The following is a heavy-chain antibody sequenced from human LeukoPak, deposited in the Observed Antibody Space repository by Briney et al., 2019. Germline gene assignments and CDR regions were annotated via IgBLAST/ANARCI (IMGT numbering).Heavy chain of an antibody. CDR1: GDSISGHY. CDR2: IFDSGNT. V-gene: IGHV4-59*11. D-gene: IGHD2-15*01. CDR3: ARGLVSSGSRYDY. Sequence: PSETLSLTCTVSGDSISGHYWSWVRQPPGKGLEWIGYIFDSGNTNYNSSLKSRVTISVDTSKNPFSLNLRSVTAADTAVYYCARGLVSSGSRYDYWGQGTLVTVSS. J-gene: IGHJ4*02.